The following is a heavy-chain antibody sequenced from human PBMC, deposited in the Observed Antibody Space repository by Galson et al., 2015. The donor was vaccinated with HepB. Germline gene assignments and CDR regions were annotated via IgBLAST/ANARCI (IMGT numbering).Heavy chain of an antibody. V-gene: IGHV7-4-1*02. CDR3: AREGGMVRGVITGSLDY. Sequence: SVKVSCKASGYTFTSYAMNWVRQAPGQGLEWMGWINTNTGNPTYAQGFTGRFVFSLDTSVSTAYLQISSLKAEDTAVYYCAREGGMVRGVITGSLDYWGQGTLVTVSS. CDR2: INTNTGNP. CDR1: GYTFTSYA. D-gene: IGHD3-10*01. J-gene: IGHJ4*02.